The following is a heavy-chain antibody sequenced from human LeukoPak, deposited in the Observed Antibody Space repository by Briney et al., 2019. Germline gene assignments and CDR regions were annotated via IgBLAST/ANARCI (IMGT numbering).Heavy chain of an antibody. CDR1: GFTFSSYS. D-gene: IGHD6-25*01. CDR3: ATDGGPEDY. CDR2: ISSRSTYI. Sequence: GGSPRLSCAASGFTFSSYSLSWVRQAPGKGLEWVSSISSRSTYIYYADSLKDRFTISRVNARNSLYLQMDSLGVEDTAVYYCATDGGPEDYWGQGTLVTVSS. J-gene: IGHJ4*02. V-gene: IGHV3-21*01.